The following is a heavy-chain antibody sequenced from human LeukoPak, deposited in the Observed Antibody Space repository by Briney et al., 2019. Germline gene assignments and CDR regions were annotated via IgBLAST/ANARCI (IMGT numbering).Heavy chain of an antibody. CDR3: ARTMSSSHTVYGMDV. J-gene: IGHJ6*02. V-gene: IGHV4-39*07. CDR2: IYYSGSI. CDR1: GGSISGSYYY. Sequence: SETLSLTCTVSGGSISGSYYYWGWIRQPPGNGLEWIGYIYYSGSIYYNPSLKSRVTMSVDTSKNQFSLKLSSVTAVDTAVYYCARTMSSSHTVYGMDVWGQGTTVTVSS. D-gene: IGHD2-2*02.